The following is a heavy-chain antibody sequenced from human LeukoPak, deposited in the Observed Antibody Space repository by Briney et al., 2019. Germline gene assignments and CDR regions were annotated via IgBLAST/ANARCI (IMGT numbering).Heavy chain of an antibody. CDR2: ISGDGGST. V-gene: IGHV3-43*02. D-gene: IGHD6-19*01. Sequence: GRPLRFSCAASGLTFDDYAMHWVRQTPGKGLEWVSLISGDGGSTYYADSLKGRFTISRDNSKNSLYLQMNSLRSEDTALYYCAKGISVTVADPFDYWGQGTLVTVSS. CDR1: GLTFDDYA. CDR3: AKGISVTVADPFDY. J-gene: IGHJ4*02.